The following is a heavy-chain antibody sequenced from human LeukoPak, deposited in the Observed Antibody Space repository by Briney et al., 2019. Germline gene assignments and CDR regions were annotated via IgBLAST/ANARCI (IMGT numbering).Heavy chain of an antibody. J-gene: IGHJ5*02. CDR2: ISSSSSYI. CDR3: ARDGLWFGDWFGKGNWFDP. CDR1: GFTFSSYS. D-gene: IGHD3-10*01. V-gene: IGHV3-21*01. Sequence: GGSLRLSCEASGFTFSSYSMTWVRQAPGKGLEWVSSISSSSSYIYYADSVKGRFTISRDNVKNLLYLQMNSLRAEDTAVYYCARDGLWFGDWFGKGNWFDPWGQGTLVTVSS.